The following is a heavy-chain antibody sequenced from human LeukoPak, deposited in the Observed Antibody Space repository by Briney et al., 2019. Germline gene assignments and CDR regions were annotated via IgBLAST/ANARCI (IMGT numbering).Heavy chain of an antibody. Sequence: PSETLSLTCTVSGGSISGHYWTWIRQPPGKGLEWIGQIHYSGRPDYNPSLKSRVTISVDTSKNQLSLKVTSVTGPDTAVYHCARFGVDYDMDVWGQGTTVTVSS. D-gene: IGHD3-16*01. CDR1: GGSISGHY. V-gene: IGHV4-59*11. J-gene: IGHJ6*02. CDR3: ARFGVDYDMDV. CDR2: IHYSGRP.